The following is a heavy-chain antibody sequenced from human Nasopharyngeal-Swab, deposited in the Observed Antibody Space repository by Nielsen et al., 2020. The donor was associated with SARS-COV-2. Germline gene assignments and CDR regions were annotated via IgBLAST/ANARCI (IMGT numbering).Heavy chain of an antibody. CDR3: ASRSITFGSGSYSNAFDI. J-gene: IGHJ3*02. CDR1: GSSISSGRYY. V-gene: IGHV4-61*02. CDR2: IYTSGST. Sequence: SETLSLTCTVSGSSISSGRYYWSWIRQPAGKGLEWIGRIYTSGSTNYNPSLKSRVTISVDTSKNQFSLKLSSVTAADTAVYYCASRSITFGSGSYSNAFDIWGQGTMVTVSS. D-gene: IGHD1-26*01.